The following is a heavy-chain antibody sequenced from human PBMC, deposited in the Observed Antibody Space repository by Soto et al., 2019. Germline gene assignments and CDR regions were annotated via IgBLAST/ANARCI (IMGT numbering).Heavy chain of an antibody. Sequence: QVQLVQSGAEVKKPGASVKVSCKASGYTFTSYDINWVRQATGQGLEWMGWMNPNSGNTGYAQKIQGRVTMTRNTSISTAYMELSSLRSEDTAVYYCAYGVATIYLSAFDIWGQGTMVTVSS. CDR2: MNPNSGNT. J-gene: IGHJ3*02. CDR1: GYTFTSYD. D-gene: IGHD5-12*01. CDR3: AYGVATIYLSAFDI. V-gene: IGHV1-8*01.